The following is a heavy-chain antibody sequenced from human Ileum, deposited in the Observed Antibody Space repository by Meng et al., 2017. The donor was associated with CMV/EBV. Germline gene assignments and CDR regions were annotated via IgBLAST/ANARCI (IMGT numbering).Heavy chain of an antibody. D-gene: IGHD4-11*01. CDR1: GYTFTGYY. CDR3: ARGEGTTVPY. CDR2: INPNSGDT. Sequence: ASVKVSCKASGYTFTGYYIHWVRQAPGQGLEWMGWINPNSGDTNYAQKFQARVTMTRDTSIRTAYMELSRLRSDDTAVYYCARGEGTTVPYWGQGTLVTVSS. J-gene: IGHJ4*02. V-gene: IGHV1-2*02.